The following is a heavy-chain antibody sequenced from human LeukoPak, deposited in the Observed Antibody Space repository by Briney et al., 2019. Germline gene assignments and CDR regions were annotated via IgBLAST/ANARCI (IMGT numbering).Heavy chain of an antibody. CDR1: GFTFSSYA. CDR3: ARGGMAVARLDY. D-gene: IGHD6-19*01. CDR2: ISHDGSNK. J-gene: IGHJ4*02. V-gene: IGHV3-30-3*01. Sequence: GGSLRLSCAASGFTFSSYAMHWVRQAPGKGLEWVAVISHDGSNKYYADSVKGRFTISRDNSKNTLYLQMNSLRAEDTAVYYCARGGMAVARLDYWGRGTLVTVSS.